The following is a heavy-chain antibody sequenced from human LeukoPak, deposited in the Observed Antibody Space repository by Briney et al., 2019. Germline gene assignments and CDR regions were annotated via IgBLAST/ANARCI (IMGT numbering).Heavy chain of an antibody. CDR2: ISGSGGST. J-gene: IGHJ6*03. CDR1: GFTFSSYE. CDR3: ARDGYGSTYYYYMDV. D-gene: IGHD1-1*01. V-gene: IGHV3-23*01. Sequence: PGGSLRLSCAASGFTFSSYEMNWVRQAPGKGLEWVSAISGSGGSTYYADSVKGRFTISRDNSKNTLYLQMNSLRAEDTAVYYCARDGYGSTYYYYMDVWGKGTTVTISS.